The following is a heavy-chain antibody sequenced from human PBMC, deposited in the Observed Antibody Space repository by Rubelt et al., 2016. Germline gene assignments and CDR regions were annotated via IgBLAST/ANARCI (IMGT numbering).Heavy chain of an antibody. J-gene: IGHJ5*02. V-gene: IGHV3-48*03. CDR1: GFSFNIYE. CDR3: VRDEYGVGGDP. CDR2: ITASGGAR. Sequence: EVQLVESGGGLVQPGGSLRLSCAASGFSFNIYEMNWVRQAPGKGLEWVSYITASGGARYYADAVKCRFTVSRDKAKNLLYLQMNNVTDDDTALYYCVRDEYGVGGDPWGQGTLVTVSS. D-gene: IGHD2/OR15-2a*01.